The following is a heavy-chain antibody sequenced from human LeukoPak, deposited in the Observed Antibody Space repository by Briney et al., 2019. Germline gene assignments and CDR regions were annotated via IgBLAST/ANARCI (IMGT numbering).Heavy chain of an antibody. CDR2: IYYSGST. V-gene: IGHV4-59*01. D-gene: IGHD1-26*01. CDR3: ARLGFSNSGSYLAPSDY. CDR1: GGSISSYY. Sequence: SETLSLTCTVSGGSISSYYWSWIRQPPGKGLEGIGYIYYSGSTNYNPSLKSRVTISVDTSKNQFSLKLSSVTAADTAVYYCARLGFSNSGSYLAPSDYWGQGTLVTVSS. J-gene: IGHJ4*02.